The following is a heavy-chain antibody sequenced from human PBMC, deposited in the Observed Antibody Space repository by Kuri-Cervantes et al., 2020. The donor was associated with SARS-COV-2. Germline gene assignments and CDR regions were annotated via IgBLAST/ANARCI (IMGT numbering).Heavy chain of an antibody. CDR2: IGPSNTYI. Sequence: GESLKISCTASGFTFNTYNMKWVRQAPGKGLEWVSGIGPSNTYIYYADSVKGRFIISRDNAKNSLYLQMNSLRAEDTAVYYCARDKLHSLDAFDIWGQGTMVTVSS. CDR3: ARDKLHSLDAFDI. J-gene: IGHJ3*02. D-gene: IGHD4-11*01. CDR1: GFTFNTYN. V-gene: IGHV3-21*06.